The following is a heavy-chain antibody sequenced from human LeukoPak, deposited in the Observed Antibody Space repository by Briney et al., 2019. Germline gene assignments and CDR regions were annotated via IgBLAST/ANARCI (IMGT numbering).Heavy chain of an antibody. D-gene: IGHD2-2*01. CDR2: ISSSSSYI. CDR3: AREVVPAAIDY. J-gene: IGHJ4*02. V-gene: IGHV3-21*01. CDR1: GFTFSSYS. Sequence: PGGSLRLSCAASGFTFSSYSMNWFRQAPGKGLEWVSSISSSSSYIYYADSVKGRFTISRDNAKNSLYLQMNSLRAEDTAVYYCAREVVPAAIDYWGQGTLVTVSS.